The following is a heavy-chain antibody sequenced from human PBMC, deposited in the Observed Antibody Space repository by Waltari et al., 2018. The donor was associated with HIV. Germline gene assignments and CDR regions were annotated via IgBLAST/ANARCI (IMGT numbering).Heavy chain of an antibody. CDR1: GGSLYGFY. CDR3: ARGPGSGYSVLYFARDDV. D-gene: IGHD5-12*01. Sequence: QVELQQWGAGLLKPSETLSLTCAVSGGSLYGFYWSWIRQPPGKGLEWIGEINQSGHTNYSPSLKSRVSISVDTSRNEFSLRLSSVTAADTAVYFCARGPGSGYSVLYFARDDVGGQGTLVTVSS. V-gene: IGHV4-34*02. J-gene: IGHJ4*02. CDR2: INQSGHT.